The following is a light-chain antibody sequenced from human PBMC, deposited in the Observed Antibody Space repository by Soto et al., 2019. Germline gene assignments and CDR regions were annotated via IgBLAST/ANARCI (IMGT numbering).Light chain of an antibody. CDR1: QTIGKC. CDR3: QQGYNTPQT. Sequence: DIQMTQSPSSLSASVGDRVTVSCPQSQTIGKCLNWYQQEPGQAPKRLIYTTATLPRGVPSLFRGSRPGTNVTLTISSLQPEDFATYYCQQGYNTPQTFGQGTKVDIK. J-gene: IGKJ1*01. V-gene: IGKV1-39*01. CDR2: TTA.